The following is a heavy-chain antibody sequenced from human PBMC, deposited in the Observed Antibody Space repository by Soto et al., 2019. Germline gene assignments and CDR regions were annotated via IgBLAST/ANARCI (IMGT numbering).Heavy chain of an antibody. CDR1: GDTFSFYT. V-gene: IGHV1-69*02. CDR2: INPIVSMS. CDR3: AASYGSGYRAFDY. D-gene: IGHD3-10*01. Sequence: QVQLVQSGTEVKKPGSSVKVSCKASGDTFSFYTINWVRQAPGLGLEWVGRINPIVSMSNYAQKFQGRVSXTXEXXTRTAYMDLRRLRSDDTAMYFCAASYGSGYRAFDYWGQGALVIVSS. J-gene: IGHJ4*02.